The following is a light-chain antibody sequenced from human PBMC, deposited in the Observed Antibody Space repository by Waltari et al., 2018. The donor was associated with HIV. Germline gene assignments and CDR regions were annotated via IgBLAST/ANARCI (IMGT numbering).Light chain of an antibody. CDR1: SSNIGAGYD. J-gene: IGLJ3*02. CDR2: GNT. CDR3: QSYDISLSGWV. V-gene: IGLV1-40*01. Sequence: QSVLTQPPSVSGAPGQRVTISCTGSSSNIGAGYDVPWYQQFPGTAPKVLTYGNTYRPSGVPDRFSGSKSGSSASLLITGLQAEDDADYYCQSYDISLSGWVFGGGTKLTVL.